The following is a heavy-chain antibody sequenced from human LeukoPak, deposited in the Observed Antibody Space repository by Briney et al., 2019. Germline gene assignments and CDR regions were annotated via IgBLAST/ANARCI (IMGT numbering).Heavy chain of an antibody. Sequence: PSETLSLTCAVSGGSFSGHYWNWIRQPPGKGLEWIGEINHGGSTNYNPSLKSRVTISVDTSQNQFSLRLSSVTAADTAVYYCAQGGGSSEFDPWGQGTLVTVSS. V-gene: IGHV4-34*01. D-gene: IGHD1-26*01. CDR3: AQGGGSSEFDP. J-gene: IGHJ5*02. CDR2: INHGGST. CDR1: GGSFSGHY.